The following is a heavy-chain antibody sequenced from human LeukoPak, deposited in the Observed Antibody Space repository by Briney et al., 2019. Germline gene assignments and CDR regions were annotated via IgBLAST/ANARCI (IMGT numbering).Heavy chain of an antibody. CDR3: ARDLGEGWWFDY. J-gene: IGHJ4*02. D-gene: IGHD2-8*02. Sequence: GGSLRLSCAASGFTFSSYGMHWVRQAPGKGLEWVAVIWYDGSNKYYADSVEGRFTISRDNSKNTLYLQMNSLRAEDTAVYYCARDLGEGWWFDYWGQGTLVTVSS. V-gene: IGHV3-33*01. CDR2: IWYDGSNK. CDR1: GFTFSSYG.